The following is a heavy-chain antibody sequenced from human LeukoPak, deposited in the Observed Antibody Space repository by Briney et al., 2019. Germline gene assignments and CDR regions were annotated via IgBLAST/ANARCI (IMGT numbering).Heavy chain of an antibody. V-gene: IGHV5-51*01. J-gene: IGHJ5*02. CDR3: ARRQLIFSSGWYGDWFDP. CDR1: GYGFTSYW. Sequence: GECLKISFKGSGYGFTSYWIGWVRQMPGKGLEWMGIIYPGDSDTSYSPSFQGQVTISADKSISTAYLQWSSLKASDTAMYYCARRQLIFSSGWYGDWFDPWGQGTLVTVSS. D-gene: IGHD6-19*01. CDR2: IYPGDSDT.